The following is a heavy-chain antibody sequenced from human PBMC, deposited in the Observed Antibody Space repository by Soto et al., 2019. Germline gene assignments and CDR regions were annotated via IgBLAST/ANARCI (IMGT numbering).Heavy chain of an antibody. V-gene: IGHV1-46*01. J-gene: IGHJ6*02. D-gene: IGHD3-3*01. CDR3: ARDARLRFLEWLSPSPYGMDV. Sequence: ASVKVSCKASGYTFTSYYMHWVRQAPGQGLEWMGIINPSGGSTSYAQKFQGRVTMTRDTSTSTVYMELSSLRSEDTAVYYCARDARLRFLEWLSPSPYGMDVWGQGTTVTVSS. CDR1: GYTFTSYY. CDR2: INPSGGST.